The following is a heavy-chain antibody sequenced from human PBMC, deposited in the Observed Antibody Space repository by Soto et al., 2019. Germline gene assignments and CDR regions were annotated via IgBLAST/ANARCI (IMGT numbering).Heavy chain of an antibody. CDR3: ARAYGDYWYFDL. Sequence: GASVKVSCKASGGPFSSYTISWVRQAPGQGLEWMGRIIPILGIANYAQKFQGRVTITADKSTSTAYMELSSLRSEDTAVYYCARAYGDYWYFDLWGRGTLVTVSS. V-gene: IGHV1-69*02. CDR2: IIPILGIA. J-gene: IGHJ2*01. CDR1: GGPFSSYT. D-gene: IGHD4-17*01.